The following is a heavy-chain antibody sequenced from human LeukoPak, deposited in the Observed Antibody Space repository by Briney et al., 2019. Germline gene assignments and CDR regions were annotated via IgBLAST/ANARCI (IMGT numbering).Heavy chain of an antibody. J-gene: IGHJ4*02. V-gene: IGHV3-33*06. CDR1: GFTFSTYA. Sequence: PGRSLRLSCATSGFTFSTYAMPWVRQAPGKGLEWVAIIVHDGSNKHYADSVKGRFTISRDNSKNTLYLQMNSLRAEDTAVYYCAKDLAPSPFYYDSSGYYGADYWGQGTLVTVSS. D-gene: IGHD3-22*01. CDR2: IVHDGSNK. CDR3: AKDLAPSPFYYDSSGYYGADY.